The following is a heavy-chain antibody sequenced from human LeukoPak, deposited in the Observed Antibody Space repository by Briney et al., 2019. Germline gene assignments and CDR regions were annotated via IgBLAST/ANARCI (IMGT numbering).Heavy chain of an antibody. CDR2: IKHDGSER. D-gene: IGHD5-12*01. Sequence: PGGSLRLSCVASGFTFSTYWMTWVRQAPGKGPEWVANIKHDGSERYYVDSVKGRFTISRDNAKNSVYLQMSSLRAEDTAVYYCARDSGLSGYDLLDYWGQGTLVTVSS. V-gene: IGHV3-7*01. CDR1: GFTFSTYW. CDR3: ARDSGLSGYDLLDY. J-gene: IGHJ4*02.